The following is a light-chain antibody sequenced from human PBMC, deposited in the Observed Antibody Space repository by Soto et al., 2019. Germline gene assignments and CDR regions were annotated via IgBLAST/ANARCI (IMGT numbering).Light chain of an antibody. CDR3: SSYTSSGTPPYV. CDR1: SSDVGGYNY. Sequence: QSVLTQPASVSGSPGQSITISCTGTSSDVGGYNYVSWYQQHPGKAPKLVIYEVSNRPSGVSNRFSGSKSGNTASLTISGLQAEDEADYYCSSYTSSGTPPYVFXTGTKVTVL. CDR2: EVS. V-gene: IGLV2-14*01. J-gene: IGLJ1*01.